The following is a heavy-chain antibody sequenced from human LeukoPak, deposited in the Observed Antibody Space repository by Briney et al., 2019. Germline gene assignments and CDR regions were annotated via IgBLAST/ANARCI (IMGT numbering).Heavy chain of an antibody. V-gene: IGHV3-74*01. CDR3: AKGGATVIDY. CDR1: GFTFSNYW. Sequence: PGGSVRPSCAASGFTFSNYWMHWVRQAPGKGLVWVSRINSDGSSTTSADSVKGRFTISRDNAKNTLYLQMNSLRAEDTAVYYCAKGGATVIDYWGQGTLVTVSS. CDR2: INSDGSST. D-gene: IGHD4-17*01. J-gene: IGHJ4*02.